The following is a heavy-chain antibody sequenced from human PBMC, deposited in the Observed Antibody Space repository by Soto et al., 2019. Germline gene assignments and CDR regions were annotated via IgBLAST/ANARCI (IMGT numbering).Heavy chain of an antibody. CDR3: ARGIQKVCMTRFDI. J-gene: IGHJ3*02. CDR1: GYSFTSYW. V-gene: IGHV5-10-1*01. CDR2: IYPSDSYT. D-gene: IGHD2-8*01. Sequence: GESLKISCKGSGYSFTSYWISWVRQMPGKGLEWMGRIYPSDSYTSYSPSFQGHVTISADKSISTAYLQWSSLKASDTAMYYCARGIQKVCMTRFDIWGQGIRVTVS.